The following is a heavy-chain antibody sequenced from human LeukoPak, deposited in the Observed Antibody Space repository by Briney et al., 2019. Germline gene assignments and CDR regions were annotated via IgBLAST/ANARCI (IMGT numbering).Heavy chain of an antibody. CDR1: GFTFDDYG. Sequence: PGGSLRLSCAASGFTFDDYGMSWVRQAPGKGLEWVSGINWNGGSTGYADSVKGRFTISRDNAKNSLYLQMNSLRAEDTALYYCARCPQLIAAAANGAFDIWGQGTMVTVSS. CDR3: ARCPQLIAAAANGAFDI. J-gene: IGHJ3*02. V-gene: IGHV3-20*04. CDR2: INWNGGST. D-gene: IGHD6-13*01.